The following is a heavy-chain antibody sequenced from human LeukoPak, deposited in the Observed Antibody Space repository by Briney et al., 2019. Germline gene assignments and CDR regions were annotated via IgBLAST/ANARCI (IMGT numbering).Heavy chain of an antibody. Sequence: PSETLSLTCTVSGGSISSGGYYWSWTRQHPGKGLEWIGYIYYSGSTYYNPSLKSRVTISVDTSKNQFSLKLSSVTAADTAVYYCASLVGDYYFDYWGQGTLVTVSS. CDR3: ASLVGDYYFDY. CDR1: GGSISSGGYY. J-gene: IGHJ4*02. V-gene: IGHV4-31*03. CDR2: IYYSGST. D-gene: IGHD2-21*02.